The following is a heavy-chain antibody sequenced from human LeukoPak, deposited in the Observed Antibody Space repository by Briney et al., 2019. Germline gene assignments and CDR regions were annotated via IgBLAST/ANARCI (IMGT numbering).Heavy chain of an antibody. D-gene: IGHD3-10*01. V-gene: IGHV3-23*01. CDR3: AKYSGSGSKTFDI. CDR2: IGGGST. J-gene: IGHJ3*02. Sequence: PGGSLRLSCAASGSSLSSYAMSWVRQAPGQGLRWVSAIGGGSTYYADSVKGRFTISRDNSKNTLFLQMNSLRAEDTAVHYCAKYSGSGSKTFDIWGQGTMVTVSS. CDR1: GSSLSSYA.